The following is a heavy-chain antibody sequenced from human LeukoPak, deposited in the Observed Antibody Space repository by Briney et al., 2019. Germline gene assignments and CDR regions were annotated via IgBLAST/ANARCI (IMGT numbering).Heavy chain of an antibody. Sequence: GGSLRLSCTASGFTFGDYAMGWVRQAPGKGLEWVGFIRSKAYGGTTEYAASVKGRFTISRDDSKSIAYLQMNSLKTEDTAVYYCTRGGSSGYYLVYFDYWGQGTLVAVSS. CDR3: TRGGSSGYYLVYFDY. V-gene: IGHV3-49*04. J-gene: IGHJ4*02. CDR2: IRSKAYGGTT. CDR1: GFTFGDYA. D-gene: IGHD3-22*01.